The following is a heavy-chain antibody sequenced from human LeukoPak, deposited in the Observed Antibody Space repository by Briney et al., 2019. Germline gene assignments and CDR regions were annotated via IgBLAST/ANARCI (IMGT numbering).Heavy chain of an antibody. V-gene: IGHV3-30*02. CDR2: IRYDGSNK. D-gene: IGHD3-10*01. J-gene: IGHJ4*02. CDR3: ARGALLWFGDRMEYYFDY. CDR1: GFTFSSYG. Sequence: PGGSLRLSCAASGFTFSSYGMHWVRQAPGKGLEWVAFIRYDGSNKYYADSVKGRFTISRDNSKNTLYLQMNSLRAEDTAVYYCARGALLWFGDRMEYYFDYWGQGTLLTVSS.